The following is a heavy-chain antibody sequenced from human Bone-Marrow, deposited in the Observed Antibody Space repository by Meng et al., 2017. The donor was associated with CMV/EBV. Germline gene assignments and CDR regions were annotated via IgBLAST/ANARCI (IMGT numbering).Heavy chain of an antibody. J-gene: IGHJ5*02. CDR1: GFTFSSYG. Sequence: GESLKISCAASGFTFSSYGMHWVRQAPGKGLEWVAFIRYDGSNKYYADSVKGRFTISRDNSKNTLYLQMNSLRAEDTAVYYCARERYYGSGSYSCWFDPWGQGTLVTVSS. D-gene: IGHD3-10*01. CDR3: ARERYYGSGSYSCWFDP. CDR2: IRYDGSNK. V-gene: IGHV3-30*02.